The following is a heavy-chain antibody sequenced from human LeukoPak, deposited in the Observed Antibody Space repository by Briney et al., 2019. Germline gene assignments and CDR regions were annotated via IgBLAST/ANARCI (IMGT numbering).Heavy chain of an antibody. CDR1: GFTFSGYW. CDR2: IKQDGSEK. Sequence: GGSLRLSCAASGFTFSGYWMSWVRQAPGKGLKWVANIKQDGSEKYYVDSVKGRFTISRDNAKDSLYLQMNSLRAEDTAVYYCARPRGCGTSRCNNFDYWGQGTLVTVSS. D-gene: IGHD2-21*01. J-gene: IGHJ4*02. CDR3: ARPRGCGTSRCNNFDY. V-gene: IGHV3-7*01.